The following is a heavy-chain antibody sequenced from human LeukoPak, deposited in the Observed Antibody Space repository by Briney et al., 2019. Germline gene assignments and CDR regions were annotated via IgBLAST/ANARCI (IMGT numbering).Heavy chain of an antibody. Sequence: SETLSLTCTVSGGSISSYYWSWIRQPAGKGLEWIGRIYTSGSTNYNPSLKSRATMSVDTSKNQFSLKLSSVTAADTAVYYCARVGIAARGYYYYYMDVWGKGTTVTVSS. V-gene: IGHV4-4*07. CDR3: ARVGIAARGYYYYYMDV. CDR2: IYTSGST. J-gene: IGHJ6*03. D-gene: IGHD6-6*01. CDR1: GGSISSYY.